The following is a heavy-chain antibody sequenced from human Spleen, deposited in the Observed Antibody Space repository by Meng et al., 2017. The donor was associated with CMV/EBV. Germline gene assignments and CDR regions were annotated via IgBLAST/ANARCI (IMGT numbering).Heavy chain of an antibody. Sequence: GGSLRLSCAASGFTLSSYEMNWVRQAPGKGLEWVSYISRSGSTIYYADSVKGRFTISRDNAKNSLYLQMNSLRAEDTAVYYCAKDLRSTPDPGIVVVPAFDYWGQGTLVTVSS. CDR2: ISRSGSTI. CDR3: AKDLRSTPDPGIVVVPAFDY. V-gene: IGHV3-48*03. D-gene: IGHD2-2*01. CDR1: GFTLSSYE. J-gene: IGHJ4*02.